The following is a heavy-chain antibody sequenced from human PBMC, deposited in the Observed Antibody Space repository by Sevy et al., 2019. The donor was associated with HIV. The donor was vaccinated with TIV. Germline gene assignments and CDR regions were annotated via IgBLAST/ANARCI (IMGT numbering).Heavy chain of an antibody. Sequence: GGSLRLSCAASGFTFSSYAMHWVRQAPGKGLEWVAVISYDGSNKYYADSVKGRFTISRDNSKNTLYLQMNSLRAEDTAVYYYATPPGIGYGGSGSYYFDYWGQGTLVTVSS. D-gene: IGHD3-22*01. CDR1: GFTFSSYA. CDR3: ATPPGIGYGGSGSYYFDY. J-gene: IGHJ4*02. CDR2: ISYDGSNK. V-gene: IGHV3-30-3*01.